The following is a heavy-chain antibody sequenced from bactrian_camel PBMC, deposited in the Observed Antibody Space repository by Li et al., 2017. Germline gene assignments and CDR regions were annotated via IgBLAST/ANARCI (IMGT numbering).Heavy chain of an antibody. Sequence: VQLVESGGGLVQPGGSLRLSCTASGFTFSSYDMSWVRQAPGKGLEWVSAINGGGGSTYYADSVKGRFTISRDNAKNTLYLQMNSLNPEDTGVYYCARGRPVVSNPCLRSPGYWGQGTQVTVS. V-gene: IGHV3S40*01. CDR1: GFTFSSYD. D-gene: IGHD2*01. J-gene: IGHJ4*01. CDR2: INGGGGST. CDR3: ARGRPVVSNPCLRSPGY.